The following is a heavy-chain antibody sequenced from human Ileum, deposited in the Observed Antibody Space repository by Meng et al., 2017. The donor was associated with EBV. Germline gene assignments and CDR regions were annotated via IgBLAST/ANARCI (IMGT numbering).Heavy chain of an antibody. V-gene: IGHV1-2*06. CDR2: INPNSGGT. CDR3: AHQAVAGTRGWFDP. J-gene: IGHJ5*02. Sequence: QVQLVQSGAEVKKPGASGKVFCKASGYTFTGYYMHWVRQATGQGLEWMGRINPNSGGTNYAQKFQGRVTMTRDTSISTAYMELSRLRSDDTAVYYCAHQAVAGTRGWFDPWGQGTLCTVS. CDR1: GYTFTGYY. D-gene: IGHD6-19*01.